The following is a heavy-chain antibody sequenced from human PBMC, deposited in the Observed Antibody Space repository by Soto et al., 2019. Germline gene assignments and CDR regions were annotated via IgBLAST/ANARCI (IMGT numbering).Heavy chain of an antibody. D-gene: IGHD3-3*01. CDR2: IYHSGST. CDR1: GGSISSGGYS. Sequence: SETLSLTCAVSGGSISSGGYSWSWIRQPPGKGLEWIGYIYHSGSTYYNPSLKSRVTISVDRSKNQFSLKLSSVTAADTAVYYCAGAYVLRFLEWLGPQYYFDYWGQGTLVTVSS. V-gene: IGHV4-30-2*01. CDR3: AGAYVLRFLEWLGPQYYFDY. J-gene: IGHJ4*02.